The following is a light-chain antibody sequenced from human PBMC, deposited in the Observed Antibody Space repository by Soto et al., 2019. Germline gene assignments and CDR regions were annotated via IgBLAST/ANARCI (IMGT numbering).Light chain of an antibody. V-gene: IGKV2-30*02. J-gene: IGKJ3*01. CDR3: LHFRGDLT. CDR2: KVS. CDR1: QDLIHSNGNTY. Sequence: VVLTQSPLSLPVTLGQPASISCRSSQDLIHSNGNTYLSWFHQRPGQSPRRLIYKVSERDSGVPDRFSGSGSGTDFTLKISRVEAEDVGLYFCLHFRGDLTFGPGTKVDIK.